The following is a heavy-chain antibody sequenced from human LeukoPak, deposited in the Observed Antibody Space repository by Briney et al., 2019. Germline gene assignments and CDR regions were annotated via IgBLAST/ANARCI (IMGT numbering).Heavy chain of an antibody. V-gene: IGHV3-23*01. CDR2: ISGSGSNT. Sequence: GGSLGLSCVASGFTFNNYAMSWVRQAPGKGLEWVSTISGSGSNTYYADSVKGRFTISRDTSKKTLYLQMNSLRADDTAVYYCASETSGWYSDYWGQGALVTVSS. CDR1: GFTFNNYA. D-gene: IGHD6-19*01. J-gene: IGHJ4*02. CDR3: ASETSGWYSDY.